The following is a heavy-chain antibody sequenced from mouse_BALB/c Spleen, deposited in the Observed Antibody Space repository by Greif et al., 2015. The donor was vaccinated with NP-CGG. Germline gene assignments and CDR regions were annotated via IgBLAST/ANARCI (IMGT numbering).Heavy chain of an antibody. CDR2: ISSGSSTI. CDR3: ARSGYYAVDY. J-gene: IGHJ4*01. D-gene: IGHD1-3*01. V-gene: IGHV5-17*02. Sequence: EVKLMESGGGLVQPGGSRKLSCAASGFTFSSFGMHWVRQAPEKGLEWVAYISSGSSTIYYADTVKGRFTISRDNPKNTLFLQMTSLRSEDTAMYYCARSGYYAVDYWGQGTSVTVSS. CDR1: GFTFSSFG.